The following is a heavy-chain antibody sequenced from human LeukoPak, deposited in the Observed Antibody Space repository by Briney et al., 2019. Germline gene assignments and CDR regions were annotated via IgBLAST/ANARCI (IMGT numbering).Heavy chain of an antibody. Sequence: SETLSLTCTVSGGSISNDYWSWIRQPAGKGLEWIGRIFPSGNTNYNPSLRSRITMSVDTAKNQFSLKLSSVTAADTAVYYCARGYWFDPWGQGTLVTVSS. CDR1: GGSISNDY. V-gene: IGHV4-4*07. CDR3: ARGYWFDP. J-gene: IGHJ5*02. CDR2: IFPSGNT.